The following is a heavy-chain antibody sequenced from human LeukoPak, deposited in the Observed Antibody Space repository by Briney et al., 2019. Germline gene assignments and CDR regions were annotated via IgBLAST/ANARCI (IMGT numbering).Heavy chain of an antibody. V-gene: IGHV4-4*07. Sequence: PSETLSLTCTVSGGSISSYYWSWIRQPAGKGLEWIGRIYTSGSTNYNPSLNSRVTISVETSKNQFSLRLSSVTAADTAVYYCARGVVVAARGHYYYYMDVWGKGTTVTVSS. J-gene: IGHJ6*03. CDR3: ARGVVVAARGHYYYYMDV. D-gene: IGHD2-15*01. CDR2: IYTSGST. CDR1: GGSISSYY.